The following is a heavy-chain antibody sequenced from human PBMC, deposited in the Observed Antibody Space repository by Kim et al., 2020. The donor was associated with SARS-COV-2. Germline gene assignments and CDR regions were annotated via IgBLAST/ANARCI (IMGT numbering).Heavy chain of an antibody. Sequence: DSVKGRFTISRDKSKNTLYLQMNSLRAEDTAVYYCAKGKWLRPGYNWFDPWGQGTLVTVSS. V-gene: IGHV3-23*01. D-gene: IGHD5-12*01. J-gene: IGHJ5*02. CDR3: AKGKWLRPGYNWFDP.